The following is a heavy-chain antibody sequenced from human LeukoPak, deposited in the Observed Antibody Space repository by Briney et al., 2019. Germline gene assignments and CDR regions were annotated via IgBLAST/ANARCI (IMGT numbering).Heavy chain of an antibody. J-gene: IGHJ6*03. CDR3: ATGYRCSSSNCYGYYYYYMVV. CDR2: FDPEEGET. V-gene: IGHV1-24*01. Sequence: ASVKVSCKTSGYTFTELSMQWVRQAPGKGLEWMGGFDPEEGETIYAQKFQGRATMTADTSTDTAYMELSSLRSEDTAVYYCATGYRCSSSNCYGYYYYYMVVWGKGATVTVSS. CDR1: GYTFTELS. D-gene: IGHD2-2*01.